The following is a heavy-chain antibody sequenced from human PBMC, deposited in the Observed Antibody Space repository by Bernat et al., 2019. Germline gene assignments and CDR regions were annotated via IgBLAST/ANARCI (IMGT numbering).Heavy chain of an antibody. CDR3: ARHEGVVPADFDY. J-gene: IGHJ4*02. Sequence: QLQLQESGPGLVKPSETLSLTCTVSGGSISSSSYYWGWIRQPPGKGLEWIGSIYYSGSTYYNPSLKSRVTISVDTSKNQFSLKLSSVTAADTDVYYCARHEGVVPADFDYWGQGTLVTVSS. CDR2: IYYSGST. D-gene: IGHD2-2*01. V-gene: IGHV4-39*01. CDR1: GGSISSSSYY.